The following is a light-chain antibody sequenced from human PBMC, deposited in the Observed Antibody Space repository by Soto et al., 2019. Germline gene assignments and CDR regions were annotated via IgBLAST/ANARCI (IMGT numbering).Light chain of an antibody. CDR2: DVS. J-gene: IGLJ1*01. CDR3: SSDTSSSTLV. V-gene: IGLV2-14*01. CDR1: SSDVGGYHY. Sequence: QSALTQPASVSGSPGQSITISCTGTSSDVGGYHYVSWYQQHPGKAPKLMIYDVSNRPSGGSNRFSGSKSGNTASLTISGLQAEDEADYYCSSDTSSSTLVFGTGTKLTVL.